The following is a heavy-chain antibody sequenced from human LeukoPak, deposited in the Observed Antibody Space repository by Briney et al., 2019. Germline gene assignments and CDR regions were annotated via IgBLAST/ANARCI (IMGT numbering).Heavy chain of an antibody. CDR3: ARDAPYDSSGYYYENDAFDI. Sequence: GASVKVSCKASGGTFSSYAISWVRQAPGQGLEWMGGIIPIFGTANYAQKFQGRVTITADKSTSTAYMELSSLRSEDTAVYYCARDAPYDSSGYYYENDAFDIWGQGTMVTVSS. CDR2: IIPIFGTA. V-gene: IGHV1-69*06. D-gene: IGHD3-22*01. CDR1: GGTFSSYA. J-gene: IGHJ3*02.